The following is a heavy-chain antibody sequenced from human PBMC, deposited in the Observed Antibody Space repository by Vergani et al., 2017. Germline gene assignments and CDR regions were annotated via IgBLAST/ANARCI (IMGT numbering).Heavy chain of an antibody. Sequence: EVQLVESGGGLVQPGGSLKLSCAASGFTFSGSAMHWVRQASGKGLEWVGRIRSKANSYATAYAASVKGRFTISRDDSKNTAYLQMNSLKTEDTAVYYCTRHDYSVGEAYWGQGTLVTVSS. D-gene: IGHD4-11*01. CDR2: IRSKANSYAT. J-gene: IGHJ4*02. CDR3: TRHDYSVGEAY. CDR1: GFTFSGSA. V-gene: IGHV3-73*02.